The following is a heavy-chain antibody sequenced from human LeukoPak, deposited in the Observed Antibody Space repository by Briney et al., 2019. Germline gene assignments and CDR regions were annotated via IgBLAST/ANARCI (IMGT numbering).Heavy chain of an antibody. Sequence: SETLSLTCAVYGGSFSGYYWSWIRQPPGKGLEWIGEINHSGSTNYNPSLKSRVTISVDTSKNQFSLMLSSVTAADTAVYYCARGRGRYYDSSGTDYWGQGTLVTVS. J-gene: IGHJ4*02. V-gene: IGHV4-34*01. CDR1: GGSFSGYY. CDR3: ARGRGRYYDSSGTDY. CDR2: INHSGST. D-gene: IGHD3-22*01.